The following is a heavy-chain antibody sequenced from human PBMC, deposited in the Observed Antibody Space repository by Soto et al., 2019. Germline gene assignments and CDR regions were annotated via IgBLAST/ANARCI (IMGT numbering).Heavy chain of an antibody. CDR1: GFTFNLYW. CDR3: ARDNRDSY. Sequence: EVHLVESGGGLVQPGGSLRLSCAASGFTFNLYWMHWVRQAPGKGLVWVSRINPDGSSTTYADSVKGRFTISRDNSKNTVYPQMNGLGGGDTAIIYLARDNRDSYRGQGALVTVSS. CDR2: INPDGSST. J-gene: IGHJ4*02. V-gene: IGHV3-74*01.